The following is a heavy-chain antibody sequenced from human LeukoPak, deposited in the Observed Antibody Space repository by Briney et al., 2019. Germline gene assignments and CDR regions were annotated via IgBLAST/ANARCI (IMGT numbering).Heavy chain of an antibody. Sequence: GGSLRLSCAASGFTFSSYSMNWVRQAPGAGLEWVSSISSSSSYIYYADSVKGRFTISRDNAKNSLYLQMNSLRAEDTAVYYCSGESGSYYFDYWGQGTLVTVSS. CDR2: ISSSSSYI. CDR1: GFTFSSYS. CDR3: SGESGSYYFDY. J-gene: IGHJ4*02. D-gene: IGHD1-26*01. V-gene: IGHV3-21*01.